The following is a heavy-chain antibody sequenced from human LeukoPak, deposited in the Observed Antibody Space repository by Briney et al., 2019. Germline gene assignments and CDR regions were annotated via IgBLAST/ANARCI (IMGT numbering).Heavy chain of an antibody. D-gene: IGHD2-2*01. J-gene: IGHJ6*03. Sequence: SQTLCLTCTVSGCSISSGSYYWSWIRQPAGKGLEWIGRIYTSGSTNYNPSLKRRVTISVDTTKKQFSLKLSLGTAAHTAVYYCAREVEYCSSTSCLWGHYYYYYYMDVWGKGKTVTVSS. V-gene: IGHV4-61*02. CDR2: IYTSGST. CDR1: GCSISSGSYY. CDR3: AREVEYCSSTSCLWGHYYYYYYMDV.